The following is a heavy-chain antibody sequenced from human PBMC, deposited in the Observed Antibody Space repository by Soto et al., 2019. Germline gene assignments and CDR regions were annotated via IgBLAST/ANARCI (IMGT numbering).Heavy chain of an antibody. CDR1: GGSISRSTYY. D-gene: IGHD2-2*02. V-gene: IGHV4-39*01. J-gene: IGHJ5*02. CDR3: ARQVQAAIRLGWFDP. CDR2: IYYSGST. Sequence: SETLSLTCTVSGGSISRSTYYWGWIRQPPGKGLEWIGSIYYSGSTYYRPSLKSRVTISVDTSKNQFSLKLSSVTAADTAVYYCARQVQAAIRLGWFDPWGQGTLVTVSS.